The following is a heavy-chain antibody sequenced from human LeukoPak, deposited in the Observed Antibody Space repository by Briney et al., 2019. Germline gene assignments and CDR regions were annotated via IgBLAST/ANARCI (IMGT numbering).Heavy chain of an antibody. CDR1: GGTFSSYA. J-gene: IGHJ4*02. Sequence: GASVKVSCKASGGTFSSYAISWVRQAPGQGLEWMGRIIPIFGIANYAQKFQGRVTITADKSTSTAYMELSSLRSEDTAVYYCARAGRGSSSWYDYWGQGTLVTVSS. V-gene: IGHV1-69*04. CDR3: ARAGRGSSSWYDY. D-gene: IGHD6-13*01. CDR2: IIPIFGIA.